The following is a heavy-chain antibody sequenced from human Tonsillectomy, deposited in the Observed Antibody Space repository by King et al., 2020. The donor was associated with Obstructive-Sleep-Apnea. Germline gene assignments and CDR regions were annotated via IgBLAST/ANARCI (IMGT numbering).Heavy chain of an antibody. J-gene: IGHJ4*02. CDR3: ARDLEGATSGFGF. Sequence: QLQESGPGLVKPSETLSLICTVSGGSISYSSYDWGWIRQPPGKGLEWIGSIQYSGSTSYNPSLKSRVTISIDTSRSQFSLRLTSVTAADTAVYYCARDLEGATSGFGFWGQGMLVAVSS. CDR1: GGSISYSSYD. CDR2: IQYSGST. D-gene: IGHD1-26*01. V-gene: IGHV4-39*07.